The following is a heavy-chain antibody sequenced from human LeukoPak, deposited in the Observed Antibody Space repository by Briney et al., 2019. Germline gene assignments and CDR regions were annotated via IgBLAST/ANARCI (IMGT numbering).Heavy chain of an antibody. CDR3: ARIRSAGGERGSSSYHSNAFDI. Sequence: SETLSLTCAVYGGSFRSNYWSWIRQPPGKGLEWIGEINHSGSTNYNPSHKSRVTISVDTSKNQVSLKVTSVTAADTAVYYCARIRSAGGERGSSSYHSNAFDIWSQGTMVTVSS. CDR1: GGSFRSNY. CDR2: INHSGST. V-gene: IGHV4-34*01. J-gene: IGHJ3*02. D-gene: IGHD6-13*01.